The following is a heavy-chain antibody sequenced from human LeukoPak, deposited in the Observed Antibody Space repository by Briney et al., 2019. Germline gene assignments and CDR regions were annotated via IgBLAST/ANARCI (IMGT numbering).Heavy chain of an antibody. CDR1: GGSVSCNSAT. CDR2: ACYRSKWYN. V-gene: IGHV6-1*01. J-gene: IGHJ3*02. Sequence: SQTLSLTCAISGGSVSCNSATWNWIRQSPSRGPEWLGRACYRSKWYNDYAVSVKSRITINPGTSKNQFSLQLNSVTPEDTAMYYCARGVVVGATFSGFDIWGQGTMVTVSS. D-gene: IGHD1-26*01. CDR3: ARGVVVGATFSGFDI.